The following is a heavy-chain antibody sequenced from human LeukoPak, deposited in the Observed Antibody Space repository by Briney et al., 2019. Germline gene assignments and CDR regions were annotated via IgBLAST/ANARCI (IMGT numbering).Heavy chain of an antibody. J-gene: IGHJ4*02. D-gene: IGHD3-16*01. CDR3: ARAPPDGLGGRT. V-gene: IGHV3-21*01. Sequence: GGSLRLSCAASGFTFSSYSMNWVRQAPGKGLEWVSSISSSSSYIYYADSVKGRFTISRDNAKNSLYLQMNSLRAEDTAVYYCARAPPDGLGGRTWGQGTLVTVSS. CDR2: ISSSSSYI. CDR1: GFTFSSYS.